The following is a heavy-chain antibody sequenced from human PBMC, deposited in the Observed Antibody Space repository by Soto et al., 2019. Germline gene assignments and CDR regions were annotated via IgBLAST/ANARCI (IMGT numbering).Heavy chain of an antibody. J-gene: IGHJ4*02. V-gene: IGHV4-39*01. Sequence: SETLSLTCTVSGGSISSSSYYWGWIRQPPGKGLEWIGSIYYSGSTYYNPSLKSRVTISVDTSKNQFSLKLGSVTAADTAGYYCARRDDHGDPYDYWGRGTLDTVSS. CDR2: IYYSGST. CDR3: ARRDDHGDPYDY. D-gene: IGHD4-17*01. CDR1: GGSISSSSYY.